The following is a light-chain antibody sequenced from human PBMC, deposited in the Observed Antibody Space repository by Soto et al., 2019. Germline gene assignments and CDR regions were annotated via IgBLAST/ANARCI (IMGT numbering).Light chain of an antibody. CDR1: QGISNY. Sequence: DIQMTQSPSAMSASVGDRVTITCRASQGISNYLAWYQQKPGKAPKLLIYKASSLESGVPSRFSGSGSGTEFTLTISSLQPDDFATYYCQQYNSYSATFGQGTRLEIK. J-gene: IGKJ5*01. V-gene: IGKV1-5*03. CDR3: QQYNSYSAT. CDR2: KAS.